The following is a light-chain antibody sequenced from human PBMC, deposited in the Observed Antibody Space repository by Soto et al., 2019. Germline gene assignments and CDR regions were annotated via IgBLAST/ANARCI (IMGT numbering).Light chain of an antibody. V-gene: IGKV3-20*01. CDR1: QSVSSNY. Sequence: EVVLTQSPGTLSLSPGERATLSCRASQSVSSNYLAWYQQKPGQATRLLIYGASNRATGIPDRFSGSGSGTDFTLTISRLEPDDRAVYYCQQYSRSGTFGQGTKVDI. J-gene: IGKJ1*01. CDR3: QQYSRSGT. CDR2: GAS.